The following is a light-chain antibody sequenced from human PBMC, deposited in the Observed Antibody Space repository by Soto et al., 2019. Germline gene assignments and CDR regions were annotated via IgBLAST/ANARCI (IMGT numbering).Light chain of an antibody. CDR1: QTISSW. V-gene: IGKV1-5*01. Sequence: DIQMTQSPSTLSSSVGDRVTISCRASQTISSWLAGYQQKPGKAAKLLIYDASSLESGVPSRFSGSGSGTDFTLTISRLEPEDFAVYYCQQYGSSPPWTFGQGTKVDIK. CDR2: DAS. CDR3: QQYGSSPPWT. J-gene: IGKJ1*01.